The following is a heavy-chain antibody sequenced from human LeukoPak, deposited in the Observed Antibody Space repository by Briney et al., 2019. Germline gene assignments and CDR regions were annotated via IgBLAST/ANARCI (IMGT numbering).Heavy chain of an antibody. CDR2: ISYDGSNK. J-gene: IGHJ6*02. CDR1: GFTFSSYG. Sequence: GGSLRLSCAASGFTFSSYGMHWVRQAPGKGLEWVAVISYDGSNKYYADSVKGRFTISRDNSKNTLYLQMNSLRAEDTAVYYCAKDRRSGPLTGNLYCYGMDVWGQGTTVTVSS. V-gene: IGHV3-30*18. D-gene: IGHD1-20*01. CDR3: AKDRRSGPLTGNLYCYGMDV.